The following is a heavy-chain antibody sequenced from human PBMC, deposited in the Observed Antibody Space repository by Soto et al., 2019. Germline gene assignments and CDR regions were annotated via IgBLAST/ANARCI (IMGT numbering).Heavy chain of an antibody. Sequence: ENPYISHAVSRASLSGDIHSWSWIRQPPGKGLEWIGNIYHSGSTTYNPSLKSRVTISVDTSKNQFSLRLSSVTPADTAVYYCARDVDFGEEDVWGQGT. CDR2: IYHSGST. CDR1: RASLSGDIHS. J-gene: IGHJ6*02. V-gene: IGHV4-61*01. D-gene: IGHD4-17*01. CDR3: ARDVDFGEEDV.